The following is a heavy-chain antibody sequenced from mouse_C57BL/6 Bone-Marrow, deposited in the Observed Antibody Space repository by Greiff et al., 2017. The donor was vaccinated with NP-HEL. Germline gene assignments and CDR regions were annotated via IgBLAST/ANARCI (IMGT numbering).Heavy chain of an antibody. CDR3: ARQGYYYAMDY. Sequence: EVHLVESGRGLVQPGGSLKLSCAASGFTFSDYYMYWVRQTPEKRLEWVAYISNGGGSTYYPDTVKGRFTISRDNAKNTLYLQMSRLKSEDTAMYYCARQGYYYAMDYWGQGTSVTVSS. CDR1: GFTFSDYY. CDR2: ISNGGGST. D-gene: IGHD2-2*01. V-gene: IGHV5-12*01. J-gene: IGHJ4*01.